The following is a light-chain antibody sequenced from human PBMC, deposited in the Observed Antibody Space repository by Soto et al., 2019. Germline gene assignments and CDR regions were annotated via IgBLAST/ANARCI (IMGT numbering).Light chain of an antibody. Sequence: QSVLTQPASVSGSPGQSITISCTGTTNDVGAYDYVSWYQHHPGKAPRLMIFDVSDRPSGVSNRFSGSKSGNTASLTISGRQAEDEADYYCTSYTTGDTLAFGGGTKLTVL. J-gene: IGLJ2*01. CDR3: TSYTTGDTLA. V-gene: IGLV2-14*03. CDR1: TNDVGAYDY. CDR2: DVS.